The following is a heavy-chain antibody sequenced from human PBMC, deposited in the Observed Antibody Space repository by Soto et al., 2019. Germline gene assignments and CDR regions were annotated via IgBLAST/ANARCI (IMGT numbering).Heavy chain of an antibody. V-gene: IGHV3-23*01. CDR1: GFTFSTYA. CDR2: ITTSGGNT. J-gene: IGHJ6*03. Sequence: EVQRLESGGGLVQPGGSLRLSCAASGFTFSTYAMSWVRQAPGKGLEWVSTITTSGGNTYYADSVQGRFTISRDNSKNTLYLQMNSLRAEDTAVYYCAGRYCTNGVCYTIYYYYIDVWGKGTTVTVSS. D-gene: IGHD2-8*01. CDR3: AGRYCTNGVCYTIYYYYIDV.